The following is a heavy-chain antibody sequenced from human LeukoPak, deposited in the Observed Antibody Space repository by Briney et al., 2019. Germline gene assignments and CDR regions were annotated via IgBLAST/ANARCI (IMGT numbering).Heavy chain of an antibody. CDR3: AKDRYSSGRVSDY. V-gene: IGHV3-23*01. Sequence: PGGSLRLSCAASGFTFSSYAMSWVRQAPGKGLEWLSALAGSGSSTYYADSVKGRFTISRDNSMNTLSLQMNSLRAEDTALYYCAKDRYSSGRVSDYWGQGTLVTVSS. CDR1: GFTFSSYA. CDR2: LAGSGSST. D-gene: IGHD6-19*01. J-gene: IGHJ4*02.